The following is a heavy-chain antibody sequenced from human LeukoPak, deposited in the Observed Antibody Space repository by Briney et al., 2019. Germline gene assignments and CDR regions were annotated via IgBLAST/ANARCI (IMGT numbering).Heavy chain of an antibody. J-gene: IGHJ6*03. CDR3: ARLAAAGRNHMDV. D-gene: IGHD6-13*01. CDR2: IYTSGST. Sequence: SETLSPTCTVSGGSINSYYWSWIRQPPGKGLEWIGRIYTSGSTNYNPSLKSRVTMSVDTSKNQFSLKLSSVTAADTAVYYCARLAAAGRNHMDVWGRGTTVTISS. V-gene: IGHV4-4*07. CDR1: GGSINSYY.